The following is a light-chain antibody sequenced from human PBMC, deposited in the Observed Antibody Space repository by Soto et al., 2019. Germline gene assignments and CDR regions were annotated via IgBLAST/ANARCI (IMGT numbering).Light chain of an antibody. V-gene: IGKV3-20*01. Sequence: EIVLTQSPGTLSLSPGERATLSCRASQSVRSNYLAWYQQKPGQAPRLLIYGASSRATGIPDRFSGSGSGTDFTLTISRLEPEDFAVYYCQQCGSSWTFGQGTKVDIK. CDR1: QSVRSNY. J-gene: IGKJ1*01. CDR2: GAS. CDR3: QQCGSSWT.